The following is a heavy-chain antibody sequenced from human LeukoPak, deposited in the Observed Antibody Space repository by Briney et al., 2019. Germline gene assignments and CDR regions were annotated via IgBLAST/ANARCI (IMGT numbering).Heavy chain of an antibody. CDR2: VYDSGST. CDR1: GDSVSSPSYS. D-gene: IGHD3-22*01. Sequence: SETLSLTCTVSGDSVSSPSYSWGWIRQPPGKGLEFIGSVYDSGSTYDNPSLKSRVTISVDTSKNQFSLNLSSVTAADTAVYYCARLDDSSGYFHWGQGTLVTVSS. V-gene: IGHV4-39*01. CDR3: ARLDDSSGYFH. J-gene: IGHJ4*02.